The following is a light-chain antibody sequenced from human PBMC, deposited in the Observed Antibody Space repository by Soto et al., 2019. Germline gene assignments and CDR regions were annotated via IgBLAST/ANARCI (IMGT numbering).Light chain of an antibody. V-gene: IGLV2-14*01. CDR3: SSYTSSSLLV. Sequence: QSALTQPASVSGSPGQSITISCTGTSSDVGGYNSVSWYQQHPGKVPKLMIYDVSNRPSGVSDRFSGSKSDNTAALTISGLQAEDEADYYCSSYTSSSLLVFGGGTKLTVL. CDR1: SSDVGGYNS. J-gene: IGLJ2*01. CDR2: DVS.